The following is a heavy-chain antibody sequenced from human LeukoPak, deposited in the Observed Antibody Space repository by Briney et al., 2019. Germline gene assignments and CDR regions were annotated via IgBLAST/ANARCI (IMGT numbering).Heavy chain of an antibody. J-gene: IGHJ1*01. V-gene: IGHV3-64D*06. CDR2: ISNNGGST. D-gene: IGHD2-21*02. Sequence: AGGSLRLSCSASGFTISSHAIHWVRQAPGKGLECVSGISNNGGSTYYADTVKGRFTISRDNSKNTLYLQMSSLRTEDTAVYYCVRDSVYCGGDCTVRGYFQHWGQGTLVTVSS. CDR3: VRDSVYCGGDCTVRGYFQH. CDR1: GFTISSHA.